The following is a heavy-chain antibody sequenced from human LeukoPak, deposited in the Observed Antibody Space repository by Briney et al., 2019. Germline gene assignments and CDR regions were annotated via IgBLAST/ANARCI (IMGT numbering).Heavy chain of an antibody. CDR2: IYYSGST. CDR1: GGSISSSSYY. J-gene: IGHJ4*02. CDR3: ARSTKWLVPLSI. D-gene: IGHD6-19*01. V-gene: IGHV4-39*01. Sequence: KPSETLSLTCTVSGGSISSSSYYWGWIRQPPGKGLEWIGSIYYSGSTYYNPSLKSRVTISVDTSKNQFSLKLSSVTAADTAVYYCARSTKWLVPLSIWGQGTLVTVSS.